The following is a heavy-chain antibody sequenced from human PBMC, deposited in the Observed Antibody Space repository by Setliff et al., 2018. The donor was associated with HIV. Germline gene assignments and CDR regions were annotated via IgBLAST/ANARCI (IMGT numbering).Heavy chain of an antibody. CDR2: IDPSDSYT. Sequence: GESLKISCKGSGYSFISYWISWVRQMPGKGLEWVGRIDPSDSYTNYSPSFQGHVTISADESISTAYLQWSSLKASDTAMYYCARHRIVKAYYYCMDVWGKGTTVTVSS. CDR3: ARHRIVKAYYYCMDV. V-gene: IGHV5-10-1*01. D-gene: IGHD3-16*02. CDR1: GYSFISYW. J-gene: IGHJ6*03.